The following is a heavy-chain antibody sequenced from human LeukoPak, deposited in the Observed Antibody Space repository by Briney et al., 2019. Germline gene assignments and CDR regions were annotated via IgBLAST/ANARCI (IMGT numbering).Heavy chain of an antibody. Sequence: SETLSLTCTVSGGSISSSSYYWGWIRQPPGKGLEWIGSIYYSGSTYYNPSLKSRVTISVDTSKNQFSLKLSSVTAADTAVYYCARHGYNWNYGGWFDPWGQGTLVTVSS. CDR1: GGSISSSSYY. CDR3: ARHGYNWNYGGWFDP. J-gene: IGHJ5*02. CDR2: IYYSGST. D-gene: IGHD1-7*01. V-gene: IGHV4-39*01.